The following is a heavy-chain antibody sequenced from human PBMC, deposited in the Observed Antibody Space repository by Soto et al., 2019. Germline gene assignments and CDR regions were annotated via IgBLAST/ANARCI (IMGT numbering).Heavy chain of an antibody. J-gene: IGHJ4*02. CDR1: GFTFSSYA. D-gene: IGHD6-19*01. CDR3: AKVQRSENRNPGVAVAGVRLNYFDY. CDR2: ISGSGGST. Sequence: EVQLLESGGGLVQPGGSLRLSCAASGFTFSSYAMSWVRQAPGKGLEWVSAISGSGGSTYYADSVKGRFTISRDNSKNTLYLQMNSLRAEDMAVYYCAKVQRSENRNPGVAVAGVRLNYFDYWGQGTLVTVSS. V-gene: IGHV3-23*01.